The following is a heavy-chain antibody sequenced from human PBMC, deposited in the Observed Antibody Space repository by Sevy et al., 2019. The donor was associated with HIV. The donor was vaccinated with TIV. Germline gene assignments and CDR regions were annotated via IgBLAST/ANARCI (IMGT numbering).Heavy chain of an antibody. Sequence: GGSLRLSCAASGFTFSNYGMHWVRQAPGKGLEWVAFISYDGSNKYYADSVKGRFSISRDNSKNTLYLQMNSLRAEDTDGYYCAGVYYDSSGSRGFDPWGQGTLVTVSS. J-gene: IGHJ5*02. CDR2: ISYDGSNK. D-gene: IGHD3-22*01. V-gene: IGHV3-30*03. CDR3: AGVYYDSSGSRGFDP. CDR1: GFTFSNYG.